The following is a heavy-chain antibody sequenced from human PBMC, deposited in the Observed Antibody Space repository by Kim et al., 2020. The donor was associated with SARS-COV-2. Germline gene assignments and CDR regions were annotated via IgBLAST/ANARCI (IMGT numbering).Heavy chain of an antibody. CDR2: ISSSSSYI. Sequence: GGSLRLSCAASGFTFSSYSMNWVRQAPGKGLEWVSSISSSSSYIYYADSVKGRFTISRDNAKNSLYLQMNSLRAEDTAVYYCARDLVVRGVIITDYYYYGMDVWRPGTTVTVSS. J-gene: IGHJ6*02. CDR3: ARDLVVRGVIITDYYYYGMDV. D-gene: IGHD3-10*01. CDR1: GFTFSSYS. V-gene: IGHV3-21*01.